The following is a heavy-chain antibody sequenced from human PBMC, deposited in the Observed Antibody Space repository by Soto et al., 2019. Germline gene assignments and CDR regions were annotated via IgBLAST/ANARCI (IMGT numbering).Heavy chain of an antibody. CDR1: GLTVGSSA. Sequence: GGSLRLSCAASGLTVGSSAMTWVRQAPGKGLEWVSAISGSGGSTYYADSVKGRFTISRDNSKNTLYLQMNSLRAEDTAVYYCAKSRALFDYWGQGTLVNVSS. V-gene: IGHV3-23*01. CDR2: ISGSGGST. J-gene: IGHJ4*02. CDR3: AKSRALFDY.